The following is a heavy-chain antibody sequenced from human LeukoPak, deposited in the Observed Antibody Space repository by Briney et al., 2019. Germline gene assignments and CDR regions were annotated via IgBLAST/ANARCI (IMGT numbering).Heavy chain of an antibody. D-gene: IGHD6-19*01. J-gene: IGHJ3*02. CDR2: INSDGSST. CDR1: GFTFSSYW. CDR3: ASQWLVNDAFDI. V-gene: IGHV3-74*01. Sequence: GGSLRLSCAASGFTFSSYWMHWVRQAPGKGLVWVSRINSDGSSTSYADSVKGRFTISRDNSKNTLYLQMNSLRAEDTAVYYCASQWLVNDAFDIWGQGTMVTVSS.